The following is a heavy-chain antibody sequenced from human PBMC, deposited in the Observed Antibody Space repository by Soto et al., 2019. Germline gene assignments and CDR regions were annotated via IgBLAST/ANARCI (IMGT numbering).Heavy chain of an antibody. V-gene: IGHV1-69*13. J-gene: IGHJ4*02. Sequence: SVKVSCKASGGTFSSYAISWVRQAPGQGLEWMGGIIPIFGTANYAQKFQGRVTITADESTSTAYMELSSLRSEDTAVYYCARARLPYSDSSGKAVDYWGQGTLVTVSS. D-gene: IGHD3-22*01. CDR2: IIPIFGTA. CDR1: GGTFSSYA. CDR3: ARARLPYSDSSGKAVDY.